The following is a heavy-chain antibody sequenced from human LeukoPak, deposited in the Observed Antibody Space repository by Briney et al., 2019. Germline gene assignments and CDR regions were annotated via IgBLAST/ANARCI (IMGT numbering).Heavy chain of an antibody. V-gene: IGHV3-23*01. CDR1: GFTFSSYA. Sequence: GGSLRLSCAASGFTFSSYAMSWVRQAPGKGLEWVSAISGSGGSTYYADSVKGRFTISRDNAKNSLYLQMNSLRAEDTAVYYCARDPVGYSYGDAFDIWGQGTMVTVAS. CDR2: ISGSGGST. D-gene: IGHD5-18*01. J-gene: IGHJ3*02. CDR3: ARDPVGYSYGDAFDI.